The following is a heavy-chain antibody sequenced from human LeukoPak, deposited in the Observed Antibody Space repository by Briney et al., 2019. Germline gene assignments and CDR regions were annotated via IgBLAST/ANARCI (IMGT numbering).Heavy chain of an antibody. J-gene: IGHJ4*02. CDR1: GFTFSYYA. CDR3: AKVHYGDYPQQDFDY. V-gene: IGHV3-23*01. CDR2: ISGSGGST. Sequence: GRSLRLSCAASGFTFSYYAMHWVRQAPGKGLEWVSAISGSGGSTYYADSVKGRFTISRDNSKNTLYLQMNSLRAEDTAVYYCAKVHYGDYPQQDFDYWGQGTLVTVSS. D-gene: IGHD4-17*01.